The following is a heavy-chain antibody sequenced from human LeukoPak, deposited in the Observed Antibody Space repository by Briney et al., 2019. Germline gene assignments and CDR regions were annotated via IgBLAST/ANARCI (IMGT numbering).Heavy chain of an antibody. CDR1: GGTFSSYA. CDR3: ARSQAKPTYYYDSSGYYDY. CDR2: INPSGGST. Sequence: ASVKVSCKASGGTFSSYAISWVRQAPGQGLEWMGIINPSGGSTSYAQKFQGRVTVTRDTSTSTVYMELSSLRSEDTAVYYCARSQAKPTYYYDSSGYYDYWGQGTLVTVSS. D-gene: IGHD3-22*01. V-gene: IGHV1-46*01. J-gene: IGHJ4*02.